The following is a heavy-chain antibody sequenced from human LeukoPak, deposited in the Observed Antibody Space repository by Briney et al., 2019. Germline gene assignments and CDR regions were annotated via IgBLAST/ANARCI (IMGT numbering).Heavy chain of an antibody. J-gene: IGHJ4*02. V-gene: IGHV3-30-3*01. CDR3: SKGQWLVEQTFDY. CDR2: ISSDGNSK. Sequence: GRSLRLSCAASGFSFSTFAMHWVRQAPGKGLEWVAVISSDGNSKYNADSVKGRFTISRDNSKNTLFLQMNSLRAEDTAVYYCSKGQWLVEQTFDYWGQGTLVTVSS. CDR1: GFSFSTFA. D-gene: IGHD6-19*01.